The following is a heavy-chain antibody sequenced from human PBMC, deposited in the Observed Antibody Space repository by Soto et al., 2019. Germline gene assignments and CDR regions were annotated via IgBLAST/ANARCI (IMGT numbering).Heavy chain of an antibody. Sequence: SETLSLTCTVSGGSSGNYYWSWIRQPPGKGLEWIGYISYSGSTNYNPSLKSRGTISQDTSKKQFSLKLSSVTAADTAVYYCARGSDGDHSDYWGQGTLVTVSS. CDR1: GGSSGNYY. CDR2: ISYSGST. D-gene: IGHD7-27*01. CDR3: ARGSDGDHSDY. J-gene: IGHJ4*02. V-gene: IGHV4-59*01.